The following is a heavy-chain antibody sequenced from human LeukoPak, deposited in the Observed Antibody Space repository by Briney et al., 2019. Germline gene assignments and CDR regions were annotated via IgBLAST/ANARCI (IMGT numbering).Heavy chain of an antibody. V-gene: IGHV1-18*01. Sequence: GASVKVSCKASGYTFTSYGISWVRQAPGRGLEWMGWISAYNGNTNYAQKLQGRVTMTTDTSTSTAYMELRSLRSDDTAVYYCARGRRITIFGVVIDFDYWGQGTLVTVSS. J-gene: IGHJ4*02. CDR1: GYTFTSYG. D-gene: IGHD3-3*01. CDR3: ARGRRITIFGVVIDFDY. CDR2: ISAYNGNT.